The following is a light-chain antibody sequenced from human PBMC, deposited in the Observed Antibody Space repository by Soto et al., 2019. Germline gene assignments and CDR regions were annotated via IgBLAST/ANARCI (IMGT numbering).Light chain of an antibody. CDR1: QNINNW. Sequence: GARCAITCRARQNINNWIAWYQQKPGKAPKFLIYDASTLESGVPSRFSGSGFGTEFSLTISSLQPDDFGSYYCQHMRTFGQGTKVDIK. CDR2: DAS. CDR3: QHMRT. J-gene: IGKJ1*01. V-gene: IGKV1-5*01.